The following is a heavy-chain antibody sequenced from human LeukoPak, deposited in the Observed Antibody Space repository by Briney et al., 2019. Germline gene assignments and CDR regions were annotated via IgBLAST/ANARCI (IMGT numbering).Heavy chain of an antibody. J-gene: IGHJ4*02. Sequence: PGGSLRLSCAASGFTFSSYGMHWVRQAPGKGLEWVAFIRYDGSNKYYADSVKGRFPISRDNSKRTLYLQMNSLRAEETAVYYCAKSYGSGSSSAGDWGQGTLVTVSS. CDR3: AKSYGSGSSSAGD. V-gene: IGHV3-30*02. CDR2: IRYDGSNK. CDR1: GFTFSSYG. D-gene: IGHD3-10*01.